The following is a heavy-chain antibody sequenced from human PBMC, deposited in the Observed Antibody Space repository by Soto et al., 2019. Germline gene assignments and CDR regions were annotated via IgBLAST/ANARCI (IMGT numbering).Heavy chain of an antibody. J-gene: IGHJ5*02. CDR3: ARAYGDYAGGWFDP. CDR1: GGSISSGGYY. V-gene: IGHV4-31*03. D-gene: IGHD4-17*01. CDR2: IYYSGST. Sequence: SETLSLTCTVSGGSISSGGYYWSWIRQHPGKGLEWIGYIYYSGSTYYNPSLKSRVTISVDTSKNQFSLKLSSVTAADTAVYYCARAYGDYAGGWFDPWGQGSLVTSPQ.